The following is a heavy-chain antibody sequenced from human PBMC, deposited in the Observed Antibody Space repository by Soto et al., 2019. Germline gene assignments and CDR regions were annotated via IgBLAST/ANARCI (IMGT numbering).Heavy chain of an antibody. J-gene: IGHJ6*02. Sequence: EVQLVESGGGLVQPGGSLRLSCAASEFTFDKYYMTWVRQAPGKGPEWVANIKPDGSEQYYVDSVKGRFTISRDNANNSLYLQMNSLRAEDTAVYFCARGNWNYYCCFVVCGQGTTVTVSS. D-gene: IGHD1-20*01. CDR3: ARGNWNYYCCFVV. CDR1: EFTFDKYY. CDR2: IKPDGSEQ. V-gene: IGHV3-7*01.